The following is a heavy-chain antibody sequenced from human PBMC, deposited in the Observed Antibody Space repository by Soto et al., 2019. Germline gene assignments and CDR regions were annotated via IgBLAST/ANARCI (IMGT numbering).Heavy chain of an antibody. Sequence: APTPGNPTHTPPPTCTFSWFSPSTSGGGVGWVRQPPGKALEWLALIYWDDDKRYSPSLKSRLTITKDTSKNQVVLTMTNMDPVDTATYYCAHRPNDFWSGPNWFDPWGQGTLVTVSS. V-gene: IGHV2-5*02. CDR1: WFSPSTSGGG. CDR3: AHRPNDFWSGPNWFDP. CDR2: IYWDDDK. J-gene: IGHJ5*02. D-gene: IGHD3-3*01.